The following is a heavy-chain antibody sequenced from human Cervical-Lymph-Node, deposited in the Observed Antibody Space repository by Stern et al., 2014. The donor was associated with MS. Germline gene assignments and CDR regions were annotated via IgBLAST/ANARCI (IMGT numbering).Heavy chain of an antibody. V-gene: IGHV1-69*01. CDR3: ARESRRGPLYSMDV. CDR2: ITPIFGEA. CDR1: GGTFT. Sequence: QVQLVQSGADVMKPGASVKVSCKASGGTFTITWVRRAPGQRLEGMGGITPIFGEAYYAQKVQDRMTRTPDPSNNPTNIEHSNMRSDDTAVYYCARESRRGPLYSMDVWGQGTTVTVSS. J-gene: IGHJ6*02.